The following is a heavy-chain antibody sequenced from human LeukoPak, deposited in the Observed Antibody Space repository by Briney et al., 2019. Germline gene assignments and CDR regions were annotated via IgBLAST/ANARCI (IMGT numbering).Heavy chain of an antibody. CDR2: IYYSGST. J-gene: IGHJ6*03. V-gene: IGHV4-59*01. D-gene: IGHD3-3*01. CDR1: GGSISSYY. CDR3: ARGLFGVVSYYYYMDV. Sequence: SQTLSLTCTVSGGSISSYYWSWIRQPPGKGLEWIGYIYYSGSTNYNPSLKSRVTISVDTSKNQFSLKLSSVTAADTAVYYCARGLFGVVSYYYYMDVWGKGTTVTVSS.